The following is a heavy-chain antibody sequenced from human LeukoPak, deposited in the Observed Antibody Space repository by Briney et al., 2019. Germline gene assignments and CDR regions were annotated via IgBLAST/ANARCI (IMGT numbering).Heavy chain of an antibody. J-gene: IGHJ4*02. V-gene: IGHV1-24*01. CDR1: GYTLTELS. CDR3: XXVGRSGSYYLDY. CDR2: FDPEDGET. D-gene: IGHD3-10*01. Sequence: ASVKVSCKVSGYTLTELSMHWVRQAPGKGLEWMGGFDPEDGETIYAQKFQGRVTMTEDTSTDTAYMELSSLRSEDTAVYYCXXVGRSGSYYLDYWGQGTLVTVSS.